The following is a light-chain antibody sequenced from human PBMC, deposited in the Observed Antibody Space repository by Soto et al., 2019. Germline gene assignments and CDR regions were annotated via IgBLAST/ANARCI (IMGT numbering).Light chain of an antibody. CDR2: DAY. CDR3: QQDYNLPFT. Sequence: EIVMTQSPGTLSLSPGETVTLSCRASQTIDSNYLSWYQQKPGQAPRLLISDAYTRATGIPARFSGSGSGTDFTLTISSLQAEDFAVYYCQQDYNLPFTFGQGTRLEIK. CDR1: QTIDSNY. V-gene: IGKV3D-7*01. J-gene: IGKJ5*01.